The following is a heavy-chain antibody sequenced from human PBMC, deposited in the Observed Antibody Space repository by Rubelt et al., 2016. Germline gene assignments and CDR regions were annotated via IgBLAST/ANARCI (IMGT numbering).Heavy chain of an antibody. V-gene: IGHV4-39*01. CDR2: IYNSGST. Sequence: QLQLQESGPGLVKPSETLSLTCTVSGGPISSSSYYWGWIRQPPGKGLEWIGSIYNSGSTYYNPSLKSRVTISVDTSKNQFSLNLSSVTAADTAVYYCAIGVYYYDSSGYVDPWGQGTLVTVSS. D-gene: IGHD3-22*01. J-gene: IGHJ5*02. CDR3: AIGVYYYDSSGYVDP. CDR1: GGPISSSSYY.